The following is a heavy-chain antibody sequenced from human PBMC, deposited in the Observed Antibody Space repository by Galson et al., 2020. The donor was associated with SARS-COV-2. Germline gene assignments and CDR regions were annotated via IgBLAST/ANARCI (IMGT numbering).Heavy chain of an antibody. CDR2: MSYEGSKK. CDR1: GFGFSHFG. V-gene: IGHV3-30*18. D-gene: IGHD3-3*01. CDR3: AKRRQIFALGNDDMDV. J-gene: IGHJ6*02. Sequence: GGSLRLSCAASGFGFSHFGMHWVRQAPDKGLEWVAVMSYEGSKKYYAESVKGRFTISKDNSKYTLYLQMNSLKTEDTGVYYCAKRRQIFALGNDDMDVWGHGTTVTVSS.